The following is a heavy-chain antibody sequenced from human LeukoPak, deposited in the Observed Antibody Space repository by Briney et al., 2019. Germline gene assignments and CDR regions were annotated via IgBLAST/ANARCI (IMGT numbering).Heavy chain of an antibody. V-gene: IGHV3-13*01. Sequence: GGSLRLSCAASGFTFSSYDMHWVRQATGKGLEWLSAIGTAGDTYYPGSVKGRFTISRENAKNSLYLQMNSLRAEDTAVYYCARSGDGYNYNYYYGMDVWGQGTTVTVSS. CDR1: GFTFSSYD. CDR3: ARSGDGYNYNYYYGMDV. J-gene: IGHJ6*02. CDR2: IGTAGDT. D-gene: IGHD5-24*01.